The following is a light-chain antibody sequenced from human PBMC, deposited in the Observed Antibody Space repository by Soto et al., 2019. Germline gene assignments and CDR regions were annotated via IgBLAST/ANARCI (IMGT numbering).Light chain of an antibody. J-gene: IGLJ2*01. CDR1: SSDVGGYNY. CDR3: SSYTSSIL. Sequence: QSVLTQPASVSGSPGQSITISCTGTSSDVGGYNYVSWYQQHPGKAPKLMIYDVSNRPSGVSNRFSGSKSGNTASLTISGRQAEDEADYYCSSYTSSILFGGGTKVTVL. CDR2: DVS. V-gene: IGLV2-14*01.